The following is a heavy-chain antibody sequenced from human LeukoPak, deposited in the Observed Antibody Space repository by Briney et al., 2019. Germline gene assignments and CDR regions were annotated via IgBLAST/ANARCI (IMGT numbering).Heavy chain of an antibody. CDR1: GGSFSGYY. CDR2: INHTGST. J-gene: IGHJ4*02. CDR3: ARASSSWRRLDY. V-gene: IGHV4-34*01. D-gene: IGHD6-13*01. Sequence: SATLSLTCAAFGGSFSGYYWNWIRQPPGKGLEWIGEINHTGSTNYNPSLKSRVTISVDTSKNQFSLKLSSVTAADTAVYYCARASSSWRRLDYWGQGTLVTVSS.